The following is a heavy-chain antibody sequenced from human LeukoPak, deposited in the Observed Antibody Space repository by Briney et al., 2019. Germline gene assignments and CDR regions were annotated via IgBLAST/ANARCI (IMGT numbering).Heavy chain of an antibody. CDR2: IYYSGST. CDR1: GGSISSSSYY. Sequence: SETLSLTCTVSGGSISSSSYYGGWIRQPPGKGLEWIGSIYYSGSTYYNPSLKSRVTISVDTSKNQFSLKLSSVTAADTAVYYCARPMYGSARSYFDYWGQGTLVTVSS. J-gene: IGHJ4*02. CDR3: ARPMYGSARSYFDY. D-gene: IGHD3-10*01. V-gene: IGHV4-39*01.